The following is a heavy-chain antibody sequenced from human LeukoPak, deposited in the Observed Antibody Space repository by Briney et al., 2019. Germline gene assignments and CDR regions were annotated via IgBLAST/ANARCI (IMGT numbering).Heavy chain of an antibody. Sequence: ASVKVSCKASGYTFTSYDINWVRQATGQGLEWMGWMNPNSGNTGYAQKFQGRVTMTRNTSISTAYMELSSLRSEDTAVYYCALGDCSGGSCYSDAAFDIWGQGTMVTVSS. D-gene: IGHD2-15*01. CDR3: ALGDCSGGSCYSDAAFDI. V-gene: IGHV1-8*01. CDR1: GYTFTSYD. CDR2: MNPNSGNT. J-gene: IGHJ3*02.